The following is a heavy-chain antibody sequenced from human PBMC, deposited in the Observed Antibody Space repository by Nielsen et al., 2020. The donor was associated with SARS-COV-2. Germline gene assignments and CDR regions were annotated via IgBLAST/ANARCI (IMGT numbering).Heavy chain of an antibody. CDR1: GFTFSSYA. Sequence: GGSLRLSCAASGFTFSSYAMSWVRQAPGKGLEWVSAISGSGGSTYYADSVKGRFTISRDNSKNTLYLQMNSLRAEDTAVYYCAKDYEPSGWYGVFDYWGQGTLVTVSS. CDR2: ISGSGGST. J-gene: IGHJ4*02. V-gene: IGHV3-23*01. CDR3: AKDYEPSGWYGVFDY. D-gene: IGHD6-19*01.